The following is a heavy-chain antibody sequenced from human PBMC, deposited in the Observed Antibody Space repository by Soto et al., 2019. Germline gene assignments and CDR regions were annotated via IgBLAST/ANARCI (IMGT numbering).Heavy chain of an antibody. CDR2: INPNNGGT. CDR3: ARDTRGYYYYFDY. Sequence: ASVKVSCKASGCTFTDYYIHWVRQAPGQGLEWMGWINPNNGGTNFAHRFQGWVRSTRDTSNSTAYMELRRLRSDDTAVYFCARDTRGYYYYFDYWGQGTLVTVSS. V-gene: IGHV1-2*04. CDR1: GCTFTDYY. D-gene: IGHD3-22*01. J-gene: IGHJ4*02.